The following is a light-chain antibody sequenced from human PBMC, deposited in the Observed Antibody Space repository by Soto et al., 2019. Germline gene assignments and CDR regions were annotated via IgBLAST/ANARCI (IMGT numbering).Light chain of an antibody. V-gene: IGKV3-20*01. CDR3: QKYGYSPIN. CDR1: ETVATN. J-gene: IGKJ5*01. Sequence: EVVMTQSPATLSVSPGERATLSFRASETVATNLAWYQQKPGQAPRLLISGASTRAAGISDRFRGSGSGTDFTLTIDGLEPEDFAVYYCQKYGYSPINFGQGTRLEIK. CDR2: GAS.